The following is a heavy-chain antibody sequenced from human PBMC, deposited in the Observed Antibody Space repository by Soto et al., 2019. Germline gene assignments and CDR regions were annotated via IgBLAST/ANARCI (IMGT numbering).Heavy chain of an antibody. D-gene: IGHD3-22*01. Sequence: SETLSLTCTVSGYSISSGYYWGWIRQPPGKGLEWIGSIYHSGSTYYNPSLKSRVTISVDTSKNQFSLKLSSVTAADTAVYYCAREESNSYYDSSGYSDYWGQGTLVTVSS. CDR1: GYSISSGYY. J-gene: IGHJ4*02. V-gene: IGHV4-38-2*02. CDR2: IYHSGST. CDR3: AREESNSYYDSSGYSDY.